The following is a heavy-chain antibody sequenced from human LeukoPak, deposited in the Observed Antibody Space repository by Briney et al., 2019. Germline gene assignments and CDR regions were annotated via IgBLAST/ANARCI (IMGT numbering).Heavy chain of an antibody. J-gene: IGHJ4*02. CDR1: GGSISSYY. V-gene: IGHV4-59*01. CDR2: IYYIGST. D-gene: IGHD2-15*01. CDR3: ARGYCSGSNCYYFDY. Sequence: SETLSLTCTVSGGSISSYYWSWIRQPPGKGLEWIGYIYYIGSTNYNPSLKSRVTISVDTSKNQFSLKLSSVTAADTAVYYCARGYCSGSNCYYFDYWGQGTLVTVSS.